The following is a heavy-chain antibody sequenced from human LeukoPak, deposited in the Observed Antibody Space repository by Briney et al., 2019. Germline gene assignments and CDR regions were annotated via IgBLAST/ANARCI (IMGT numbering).Heavy chain of an antibody. D-gene: IGHD4-17*01. J-gene: IGHJ6*02. CDR2: IIPIFGIA. CDR1: GGTFSSYA. V-gene: IGHV1-69*04. CDR3: ARDGDYGDYGDYYYYYGMDV. Sequence: SVKVSCKASGGTFSSYAISWVRQAPGQGLEWMGRIIPIFGIANYAQKFQGRVTITADKSTSTAYIELSSLRSEDTAVYYCARDGDYGDYGDYYYYYGMDVWGQGTTVTVSS.